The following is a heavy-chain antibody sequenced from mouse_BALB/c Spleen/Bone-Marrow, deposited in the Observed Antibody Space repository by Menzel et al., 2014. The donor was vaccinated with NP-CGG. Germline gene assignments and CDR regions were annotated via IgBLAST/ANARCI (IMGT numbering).Heavy chain of an antibody. D-gene: IGHD2-2*01. CDR1: GYSFTGYY. CDR3: ARGEIYHGFDGYYAMDY. J-gene: IGHJ4*01. CDR2: INPYNGAT. V-gene: IGHV1-31*01. Sequence: EVQLQQSGPELVKPGASVKISCKASGYSFTGYYMHWVKQSHVKSLEWIGRINPYNGATSYNQNFKDKASLTVDKSSSTAHMELHSLTSEDSAVYYCARGEIYHGFDGYYAMDYWGQGTSVTVSS.